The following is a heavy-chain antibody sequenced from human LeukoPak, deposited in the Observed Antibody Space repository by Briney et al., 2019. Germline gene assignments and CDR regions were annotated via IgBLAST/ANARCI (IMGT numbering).Heavy chain of an antibody. J-gene: IGHJ5*02. Sequence: GGSLRLSCAASGFTFSNYAMHWVRQAPGKGLEWVAVISYNGGVIFYANSVKGRFTISRDNSKNTLFLQMNSLRPEDTAVYYCAREMTHIFDTDLWGQGTLVTVSS. V-gene: IGHV3-30*04. CDR1: GFTFSNYA. CDR2: ISYNGGVI. CDR3: AREMTHIFDTDL. D-gene: IGHD3-3*02.